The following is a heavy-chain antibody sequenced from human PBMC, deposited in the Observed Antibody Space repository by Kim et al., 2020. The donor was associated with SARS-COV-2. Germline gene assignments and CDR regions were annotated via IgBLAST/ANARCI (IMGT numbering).Heavy chain of an antibody. V-gene: IGHV3-30*18. J-gene: IGHJ6*03. CDR1: GFTFSSYG. CDR3: ANGCSSTTFCYYYYMDV. Sequence: GGSLRLSCAASGFTFSSYGMHWVRQAPGKGLEWVAVISSDGSNKYYADSVKGRFTISRDNSKNTLYLQMNSLRAEDTAVYYCANGCSSTTFCYYYYMDVWGEGTTVTVSS. D-gene: IGHD2-2*01. CDR2: ISSDGSNK.